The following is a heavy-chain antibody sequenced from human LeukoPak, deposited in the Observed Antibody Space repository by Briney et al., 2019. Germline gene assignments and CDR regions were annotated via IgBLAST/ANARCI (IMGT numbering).Heavy chain of an antibody. Sequence: GGSLRLSCMPSGFTFAHHSLSWVRQAPGRGLEWVSVFYSPGSTYYADSVHGRFTISRDNSLNTLFLQMNSLRVEDTAVYYCASARESCIGSTCYEYFHHWGQGTPLTVSS. D-gene: IGHD2-2*01. CDR1: GFTFAHHS. CDR2: FYSPGST. J-gene: IGHJ1*01. CDR3: ASARESCIGSTCYEYFHH. V-gene: IGHV3-53*01.